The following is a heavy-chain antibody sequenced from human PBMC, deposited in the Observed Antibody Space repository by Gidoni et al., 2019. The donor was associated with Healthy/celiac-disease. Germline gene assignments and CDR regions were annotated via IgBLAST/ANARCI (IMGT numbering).Heavy chain of an antibody. J-gene: IGHJ3*02. D-gene: IGHD2-2*01. CDR1: GFTFSSYA. CDR3: ARVWDIVVVPAAEDDAFDI. CDR2: ISYDGSNK. Sequence: QVQLVASGGGVVQPGRSLRLSCAASGFTFSSYAMHWVRQAPGKGLEWVAVISYDGSNKYYADSVKGRFTISRDNSKNTLYLQMNSLRAEDTAVYYCARVWDIVVVPAAEDDAFDIWGQGTMVTVSS. V-gene: IGHV3-30-3*01.